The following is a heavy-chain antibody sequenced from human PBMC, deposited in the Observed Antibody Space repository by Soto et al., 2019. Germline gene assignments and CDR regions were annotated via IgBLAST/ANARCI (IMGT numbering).Heavy chain of an antibody. J-gene: IGHJ4*02. CDR3: ASQTANYYGSGSYYPPFDY. CDR1: GVSISSLY. D-gene: IGHD3-10*01. CDR2: IYYSGST. V-gene: IGHV4-59*01. Sequence: SETLSLTCDVSGVSISSLYWSWIRQPPGKGLEWIGNIYYSGSTNYNPSLKSRVTISVDTSKNQFSLKLSSVTAADTAVYYCASQTANYYGSGSYYPPFDYWGQGTLVTVSS.